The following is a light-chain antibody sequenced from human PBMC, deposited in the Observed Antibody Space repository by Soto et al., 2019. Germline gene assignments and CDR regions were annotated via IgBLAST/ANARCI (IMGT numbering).Light chain of an antibody. J-gene: IGLJ1*01. V-gene: IGLV2-11*01. CDR1: TIDVDSSNY. CDR2: DVS. CDR3: CSYATTFYV. Sequence: QSALTQPRSVSGSPGQSVPISCTGPTIDVDSSNYVSWYQQHPGKAPKLMIYDVSERPSGVPDRFSGSKSGSTASLTISGLQAEDEADYYCCSYATTFYVFGSGTKVTVL.